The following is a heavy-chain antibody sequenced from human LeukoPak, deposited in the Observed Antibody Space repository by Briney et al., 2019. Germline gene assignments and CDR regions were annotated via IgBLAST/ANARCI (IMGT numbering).Heavy chain of an antibody. CDR2: IYYSGST. J-gene: IGHJ4*02. D-gene: IGHD2-15*01. V-gene: IGHV4-59*08. CDR1: GGSISSYY. Sequence: PSETLSLTCTVSGGSISSYYWSWIRQPPGKGLEWIGYIYYSGSTNYNPSLKSRVTISVDTSKNQFSLKLSSVTAADTAVYYCARLSRVANGVYFDNWGQGTLVTVSS. CDR3: ARLSRVANGVYFDN.